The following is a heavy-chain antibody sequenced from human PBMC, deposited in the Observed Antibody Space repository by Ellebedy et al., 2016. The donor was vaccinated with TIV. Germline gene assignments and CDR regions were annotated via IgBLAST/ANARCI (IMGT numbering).Heavy chain of an antibody. D-gene: IGHD1-26*01. Sequence: ASVKVSXXASGYTFTSYDINWVRQATGQGLEWMGWMNPNSGNTGYAQKLQGRVTMTTDTSTSTAYMELRSLRSDDTAVYYCARGMWELHAFDIWGQGTMVTVSS. CDR3: ARGMWELHAFDI. V-gene: IGHV1-8*01. CDR1: GYTFTSYD. J-gene: IGHJ3*02. CDR2: MNPNSGNT.